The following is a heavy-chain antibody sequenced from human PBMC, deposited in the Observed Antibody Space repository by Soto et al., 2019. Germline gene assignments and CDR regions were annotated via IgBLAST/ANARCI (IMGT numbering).Heavy chain of an antibody. Sequence: PSETLSLTCTVSGGSINNYYWSWVRQPPGKGLEWIAYIFYSGSTNYNPSLKSRVTISVDTSKNQFSLKLNSVTAADTAVYFCAGHYYDSSGYYVSPYYFDYWGQGTLVTVSS. D-gene: IGHD3-22*01. CDR1: GGSINNYY. J-gene: IGHJ4*02. V-gene: IGHV4-59*08. CDR2: IFYSGST. CDR3: AGHYYDSSGYYVSPYYFDY.